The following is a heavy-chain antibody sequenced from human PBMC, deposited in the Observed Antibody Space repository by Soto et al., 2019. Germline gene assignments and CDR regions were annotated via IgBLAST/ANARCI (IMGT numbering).Heavy chain of an antibody. J-gene: IGHJ6*02. CDR3: ARVRPAAGSLDYYYGMDV. D-gene: IGHD6-13*01. CDR1: GYTFTGYY. Sequence: ASVKVSCKASGYTFTGYYMHWVRQAPGQGLEWMGWINPNSGGTNYAQKFQGWVTMTRDTPISTAYMELSRLRSDDTAVYYCARVRPAAGSLDYYYGMDVWGQGTTVTVSS. CDR2: INPNSGGT. V-gene: IGHV1-2*04.